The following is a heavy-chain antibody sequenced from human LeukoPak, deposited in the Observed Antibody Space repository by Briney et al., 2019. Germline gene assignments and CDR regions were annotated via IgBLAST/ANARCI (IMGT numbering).Heavy chain of an antibody. J-gene: IGHJ4*02. CDR3: ARHQGHDFYGSSGYYSFDY. Sequence: PSETLSLTCTVSGGSISSYYWSWIRQPPGKGLEWIGYIYYSGSTNYNPSLKSRVTISVDTSKNQFSLKLSSVTAADTAVYFCARHQGHDFYGSSGYYSFDYWGQGTLVTVSS. CDR1: GGSISSYY. D-gene: IGHD3-22*01. CDR2: IYYSGST. V-gene: IGHV4-59*08.